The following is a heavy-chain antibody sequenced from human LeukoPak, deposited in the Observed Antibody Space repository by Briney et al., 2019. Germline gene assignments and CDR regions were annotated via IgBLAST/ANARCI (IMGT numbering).Heavy chain of an antibody. CDR2: INPNSGGT. V-gene: IGHV1-2*02. CDR1: GFPFTMYY. CDR3: AEGTGGSWYFDL. J-gene: IGHJ2*01. D-gene: IGHD3/OR15-3a*01. Sequence: ASVKVSCKASGFPFTMYYIHWVRQAPGQGLEWMGWINPNSGGTNYAQKFQGRVTMTRDTSISTAYMELSRLRSDDTAVYYCAEGTGGSWYFDLWGRGTLVTVSS.